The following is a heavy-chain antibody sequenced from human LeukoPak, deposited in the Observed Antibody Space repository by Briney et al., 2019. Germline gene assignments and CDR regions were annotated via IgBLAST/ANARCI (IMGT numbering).Heavy chain of an antibody. J-gene: IGHJ3*02. CDR1: GGSISSSSYY. V-gene: IGHV4-39*07. CDR2: IYYSGST. D-gene: IGHD3-22*01. CDR3: ARVMIDDAFDM. Sequence: PSETLSLTCTVSGGSISSSSYYWGWIRQPPGKGLEWIGSIYYSGSTNYNPSLKSRVSISIDRSKNLLSLKLSSVTAVDTAMYYCARVMIDDAFDMWGQGTMVTVSS.